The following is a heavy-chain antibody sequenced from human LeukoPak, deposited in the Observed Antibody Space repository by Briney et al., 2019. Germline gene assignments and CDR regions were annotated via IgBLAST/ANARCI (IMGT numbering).Heavy chain of an antibody. J-gene: IGHJ3*02. CDR2: IYYSGST. V-gene: IGHV4-39*01. CDR1: GDSISSSTYY. CDR3: ARRLPLYAPDVFDI. Sequence: SETLSLTCTVSGDSISSSTYYWGWIRQPPGKGLEWIGSIYYSGSTYYNPSLKSRVTISVDTSKNQFSLKLSSVTAADTAVYYRARRLPLYAPDVFDIWGQGTMVTVSS. D-gene: IGHD2/OR15-2a*01.